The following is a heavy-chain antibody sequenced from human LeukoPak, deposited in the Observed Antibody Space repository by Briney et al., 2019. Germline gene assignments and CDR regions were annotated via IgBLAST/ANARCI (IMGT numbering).Heavy chain of an antibody. CDR1: GGSFSGYY. V-gene: IGHV4-34*01. CDR2: INHSGST. CDR3: ARGLGIAAA. D-gene: IGHD6-13*01. J-gene: IGHJ5*02. Sequence: SETLSLTCAVYGGSFSGYYWSWIRQPPGKGLEWIGEINHSGSTNYNPSLNSRVTISVDTSKTQFSLKLRSVTAADTAVYYCARGLGIAAAWGQGTLVTVSS.